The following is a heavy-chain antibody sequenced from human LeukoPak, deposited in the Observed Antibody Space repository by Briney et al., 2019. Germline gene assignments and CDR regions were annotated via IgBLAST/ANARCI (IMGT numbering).Heavy chain of an antibody. V-gene: IGHV4-59*01. CDR3: ARVGSSTNGEIDY. CDR1: GGSINYYY. D-gene: IGHD2-2*01. J-gene: IGHJ4*02. CDR2: IYYSGGT. Sequence: PSETLSLTCTVSGGSINYYYWMWIRQPPGKGLEWIGYIYYSGGTHYNPSLKSRVTMLVDTSKNQFSLKLTAVTAADTAVYYCARVGSSTNGEIDYWGQGTLVTVSS.